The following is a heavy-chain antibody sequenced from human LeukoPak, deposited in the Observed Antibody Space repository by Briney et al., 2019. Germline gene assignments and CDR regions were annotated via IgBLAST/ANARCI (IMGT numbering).Heavy chain of an antibody. CDR2: ISAYNGNT. CDR1: GYTFTSYG. D-gene: IGHD6-19*01. V-gene: IGHV1-18*04. J-gene: IGHJ4*02. CDR3: ARGTQAIGSGWYYFDY. Sequence: ASVKVSCKASGYTFTSYGISWVRQAPGQGLEWMGWISAYNGNTNYAQKLQGRVTMTTDTSTSTAYMELRSLRSDGTAVYYCARGTQAIGSGWYYFDYWGQGTLVTVSS.